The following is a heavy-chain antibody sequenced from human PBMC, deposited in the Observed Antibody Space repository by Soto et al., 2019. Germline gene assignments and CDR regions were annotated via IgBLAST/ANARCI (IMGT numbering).Heavy chain of an antibody. V-gene: IGHV4-31*03. CDR2: IYYSGST. CDR1: GGSISSGGYY. Sequence: SETLSLTCTVSGGSISSGGYYWSWIRQHPGKGLEWIGYIYYSGSTYYNPSLKSRVTISVDTSKNQFSPKLSSVTAADTAVYYCARVLGYYYDSSGVDYWGQGTLVTVSS. J-gene: IGHJ4*02. CDR3: ARVLGYYYDSSGVDY. D-gene: IGHD3-22*01.